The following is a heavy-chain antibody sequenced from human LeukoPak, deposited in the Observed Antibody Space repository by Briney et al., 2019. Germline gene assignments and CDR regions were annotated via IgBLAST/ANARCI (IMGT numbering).Heavy chain of an antibody. CDR2: IYYSGST. CDR1: GGSISSSSYY. D-gene: IGHD2-2*01. CDR3: ARDIGYCSSTSCPRVDNWFDP. Sequence: PSETLSLTCTVSGGSISSSSYYWGWIRQPPGKGLEWIGSIYYSGSTYYNPSLKSRVTISLNKSNNQFSLKRSAVTAADTAVYYCARDIGYCSSTSCPRVDNWFDPWGQGTLVTVSS. J-gene: IGHJ5*02. V-gene: IGHV4-39*01.